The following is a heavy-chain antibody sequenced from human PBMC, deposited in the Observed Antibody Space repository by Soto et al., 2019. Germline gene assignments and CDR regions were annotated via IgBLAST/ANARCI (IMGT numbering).Heavy chain of an antibody. Sequence: GGSLRLSCAASGFTFSSYGMHWVRQAPGKGLEWVAVISYDGSNKYYADSVKGRFTISRDNSKNTLYLQMNSLRAEDTAVYYCAKTGDRWIQLWVPLDFWGQGTLVTVSS. J-gene: IGHJ4*02. D-gene: IGHD5-18*01. CDR3: AKTGDRWIQLWVPLDF. CDR1: GFTFSSYG. V-gene: IGHV3-30*18. CDR2: ISYDGSNK.